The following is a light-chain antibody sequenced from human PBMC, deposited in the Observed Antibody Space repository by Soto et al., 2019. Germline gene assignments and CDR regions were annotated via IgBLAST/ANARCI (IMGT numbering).Light chain of an antibody. CDR2: DVS. Sequence: QSVLTQPASVSGSPGQSITISCTGTSSDVGGYNYVSWYQHHPGKAPKPIIFDVSYRPSGISNRFSGSKSGNTASLTISGLQTEDEADYYCSSYTSSSTLVFGGGTKVTVL. J-gene: IGLJ2*01. V-gene: IGLV2-14*03. CDR3: SSYTSSSTLV. CDR1: SSDVGGYNY.